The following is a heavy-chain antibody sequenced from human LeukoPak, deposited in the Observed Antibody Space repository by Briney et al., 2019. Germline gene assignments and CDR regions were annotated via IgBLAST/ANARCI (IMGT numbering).Heavy chain of an antibody. CDR1: GYSISSGNY. D-gene: IGHD2-2*01. CDR2: IYHSGST. V-gene: IGHV4-38-2*02. J-gene: IGHJ4*02. Sequence: SETLSLTCTVSGYSISSGNYWGWIRQPPGKGLEWIGTIYHSGSTYYNPSLKSRVTISVDSSKNQFSLKLTSVTAADTAVYYCARVRGYCSSTICYRYYFDYWGQGTLVTVSS. CDR3: ARVRGYCSSTICYRYYFDY.